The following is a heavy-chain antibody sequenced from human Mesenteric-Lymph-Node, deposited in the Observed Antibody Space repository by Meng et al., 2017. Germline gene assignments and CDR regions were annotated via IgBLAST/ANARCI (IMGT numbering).Heavy chain of an antibody. D-gene: IGHD2-21*01. V-gene: IGHV4-4*02. Sequence: QVQPQGWGPGLVNPSGTLSLTCAVSGGSISGGTWWSWVRQPPGKGLQWIGQFHPGSGAAYNPSLETRVTISVDTSKNQFSLELTSVTAADTAVYYCAKNGAYCLESWGQGTLVTVSS. CDR1: GGSISGGTW. CDR2: FHPGSGA. CDR3: AKNGAYCLES. J-gene: IGHJ4*02.